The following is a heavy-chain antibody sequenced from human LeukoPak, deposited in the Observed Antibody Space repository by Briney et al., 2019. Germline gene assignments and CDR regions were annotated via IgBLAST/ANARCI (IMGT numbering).Heavy chain of an antibody. Sequence: LETLSLTCTVSGGSISSSSYYWGWIRQPPGEGLEWIGSIYYSGSTYYNPSLKSGVTISVDTSKNQFTLRLSTVTAADTAAYYCARPTDYVGNSDYWGQGTLVTVSS. CDR3: ARPTDYVGNSDY. CDR2: IYYSGST. D-gene: IGHD4-23*01. CDR1: GGSISSSSYY. V-gene: IGHV4-39*01. J-gene: IGHJ4*02.